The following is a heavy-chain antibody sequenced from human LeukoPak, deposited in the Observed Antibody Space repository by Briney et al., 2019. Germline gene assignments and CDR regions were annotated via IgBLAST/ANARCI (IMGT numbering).Heavy chain of an antibody. V-gene: IGHV3-30*02. CDR2: ICYDGSNT. D-gene: IGHD2/OR15-2a*01. Sequence: GGSLRLSCAASGFTFNNYGMPWVRQAPGKGLEWLAFICYDGSNTYYADSVKGRFTVSRDDSKNTLYLQMNSLRGDDTAVYYCAKDGTSYYYIYYWGQGTLVTVSS. CDR3: AKDGTSYYYIYY. CDR1: GFTFNNYG. J-gene: IGHJ4*02.